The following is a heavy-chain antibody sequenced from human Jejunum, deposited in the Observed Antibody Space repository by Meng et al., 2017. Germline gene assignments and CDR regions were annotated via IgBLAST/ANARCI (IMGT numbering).Heavy chain of an antibody. J-gene: IGHJ4*02. CDR2: VYYTGTT. D-gene: IGHD6-13*01. V-gene: IGHV4-39*07. Sequence: QPQLQEPGPGLVKPSETLSLTCAVSGDSILSSSYYWGWIRQSPGKGLDWIGHVYYTGTTYYKPSLKGRVTISLDTSKNHFSLNLMSATTADTAVYYCVRGTFPTGGTWYYFDNWGQGSLVTVSS. CDR1: GDSILSSSYY. CDR3: VRGTFPTGGTWYYFDN.